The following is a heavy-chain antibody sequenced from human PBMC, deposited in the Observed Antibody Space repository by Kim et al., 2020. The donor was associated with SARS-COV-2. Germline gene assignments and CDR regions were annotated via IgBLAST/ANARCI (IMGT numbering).Heavy chain of an antibody. V-gene: IGHV4-38-2*02. Sequence: SETLSLTCTVSGYSISSGYYWGWIRQPPGKGLEWIGSIYHSGSTYYNPSLKSRVTISVDTSKNQFSLKLSSVTAADTAVYYCAREEQQLGDYYYYYGMDVWGQGTTVTVSS. CDR1: GYSISSGYY. J-gene: IGHJ6*02. D-gene: IGHD6-13*01. CDR2: IYHSGST. CDR3: AREEQQLGDYYYYYGMDV.